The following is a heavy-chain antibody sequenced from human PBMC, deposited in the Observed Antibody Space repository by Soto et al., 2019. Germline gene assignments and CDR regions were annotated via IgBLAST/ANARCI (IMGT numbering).Heavy chain of an antibody. J-gene: IGHJ4*02. D-gene: IGHD3-22*01. CDR1: GFTFSSYA. Sequence: PGGSLRLSCAASGFTFSSYAMSWVRQAPGKGLEWVSAISGSGGSTYYADSVKGRFTISRDNSKNTLYLQMNSLRAEDTAVYYCASPGYYYDSSGYYRSFDYWGQGTLVTVSS. CDR2: ISGSGGST. CDR3: ASPGYYYDSSGYYRSFDY. V-gene: IGHV3-23*01.